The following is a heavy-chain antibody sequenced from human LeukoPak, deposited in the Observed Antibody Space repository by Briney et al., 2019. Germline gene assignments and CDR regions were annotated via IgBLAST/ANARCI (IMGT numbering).Heavy chain of an antibody. CDR1: GYTFTSYY. J-gene: IGHJ3*02. CDR3: AREGRGYGDSSIHAFDI. D-gene: IGHD4-17*01. V-gene: IGHV1-46*01. Sequence: ASVKVSCKASGYTFTSYYMHWVRQAPGQGLEWMGIINPSGGSTSYAQKFQGGVTMTRDTSTSTVYMELSSLRSEDTAVYYCAREGRGYGDSSIHAFDIWGQGTMVTVSS. CDR2: INPSGGST.